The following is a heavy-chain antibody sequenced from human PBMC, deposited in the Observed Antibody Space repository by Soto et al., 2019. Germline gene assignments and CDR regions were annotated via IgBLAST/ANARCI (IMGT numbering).Heavy chain of an antibody. Sequence: ASETLXLTCAVSGGXISSSSYYWGXIRQPPGKGLEWIGSIYYSGSTYYTPSLQSRVAISVDTSKNQFSLKLNSVTAADTAVYYCARRTVNIRTFYGALKTHCFDSWGRGTLVTVSS. D-gene: IGHD1-7*01. CDR1: GGXISSSSYY. CDR2: IYYSGST. CDR3: ARRTVNIRTFYGALKTHCFDS. J-gene: IGHJ4*02. V-gene: IGHV4-39*01.